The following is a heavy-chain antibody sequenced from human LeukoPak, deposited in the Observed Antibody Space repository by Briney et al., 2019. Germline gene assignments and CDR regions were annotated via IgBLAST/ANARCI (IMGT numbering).Heavy chain of an antibody. J-gene: IGHJ6*01. Sequence: SETLSLTCTVSGGSISSSSFYWGCIRQPPGKGLEWIGCFDDSGSSYFNPSLKSRVTISVDTSKNQFSLKLSSVTAADTAVYYCARHKGPGSYYYYYGMEVWGQDTRVSVP. V-gene: IGHV4-39*01. CDR2: FDDSGSS. CDR1: GGSISSSSFY. CDR3: ARHKGPGSYYYYYGMEV.